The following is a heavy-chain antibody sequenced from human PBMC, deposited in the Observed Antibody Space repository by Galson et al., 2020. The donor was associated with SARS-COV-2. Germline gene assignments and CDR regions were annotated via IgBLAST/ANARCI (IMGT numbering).Heavy chain of an antibody. J-gene: IGHJ3*02. CDR3: ARDSSGNYYSAFDI. Sequence: LSLTCTVSGGSINNNNFYWGWIRQPPGKGLEWIGSIFYSGSTYYNPSLKSRVSMFVDTSKNQFSLRLNSVTAADTAVYYCARDSSGNYYSAFDIWGQGTVVSVSS. CDR2: IFYSGST. D-gene: IGHD3-22*01. V-gene: IGHV4-39*01. CDR1: GGSINNNNFY.